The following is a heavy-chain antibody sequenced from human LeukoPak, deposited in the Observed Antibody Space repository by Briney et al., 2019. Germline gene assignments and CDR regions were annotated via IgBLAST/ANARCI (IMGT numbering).Heavy chain of an antibody. CDR1: GGAISSYY. Sequence: SGTLSLTCTVSGGAISSYYWSWIRQPPGKGLEWIGSIYYRGSTNYSPSLKTRVTISMDTSKNQISLRLSSVTAADTAVYYCARVPRGVGDAFDIWGQGTMVTVSS. CDR2: IYYRGST. CDR3: ARVPRGVGDAFDI. J-gene: IGHJ3*02. V-gene: IGHV4-59*01. D-gene: IGHD3-10*01.